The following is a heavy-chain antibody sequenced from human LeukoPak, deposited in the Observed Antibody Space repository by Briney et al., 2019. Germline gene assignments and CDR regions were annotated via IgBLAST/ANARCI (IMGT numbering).Heavy chain of an antibody. J-gene: IGHJ4*02. Sequence: SETLSLTCTVSGGSIISYYWSWIRQPAGKGLEWIGRIYTSGSTNYNPSLKSLVTMSVDTSKNQFSLKLSSVTAADTAVYYCARHPRIVVVTAISMDGVYYFDYWGQGTLVTVSS. D-gene: IGHD2-21*02. CDR2: IYTSGST. CDR3: ARHPRIVVVTAISMDGVYYFDY. CDR1: GGSIISYY. V-gene: IGHV4-4*07.